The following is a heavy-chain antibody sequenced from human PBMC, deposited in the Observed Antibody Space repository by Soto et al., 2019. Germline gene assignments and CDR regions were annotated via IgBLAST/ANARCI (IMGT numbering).Heavy chain of an antibody. CDR2: ISGSGGST. J-gene: IGHJ1*01. Sequence: GGSLRHSCAGSGFTFSRYAMSWVRQAPGKGLEWVSAISGSGGSTYSADSVKGRFTISRDNSKNTLYLQMNSLRAEDTAVYYCAKFGVTYYYGSGSYPLEHLPHWGQGTLVTVSS. V-gene: IGHV3-23*01. CDR3: AKFGVTYYYGSGSYPLEHLPH. CDR1: GFTFSRYA. D-gene: IGHD3-10*01.